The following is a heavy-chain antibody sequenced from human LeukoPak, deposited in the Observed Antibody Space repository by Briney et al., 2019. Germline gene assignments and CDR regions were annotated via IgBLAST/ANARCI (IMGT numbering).Heavy chain of an antibody. D-gene: IGHD6-13*01. V-gene: IGHV3-23*01. CDR3: AKDFQQSNNAYYYFDS. CDR2: VSASGGNI. Sequence: PGGSLRLSCAASGFSFSTYAMSWVRQSAGKGLEWVSGVSASGGNIYYANSVRGRFTISRDNSKNTLYLLMSSLTAEDTAVYYCAKDFQQSNNAYYYFDSWGQGTRVTVSS. J-gene: IGHJ4*02. CDR1: GFSFSTYA.